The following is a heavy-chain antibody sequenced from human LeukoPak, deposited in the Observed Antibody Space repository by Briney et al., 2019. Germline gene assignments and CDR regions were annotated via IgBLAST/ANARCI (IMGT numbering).Heavy chain of an antibody. V-gene: IGHV3-23*01. D-gene: IGHD3-22*01. Sequence: GGSLTLSCAASGFTFSSYAMSWVRQAPGKGLEWVSGISGSGDNTYYGDSVKGRFTLSRDNSKNTLYVQVNSLGTEDTAAYYCAKGSYYDSSGSFYFDYWGQGTLVTVSS. CDR3: AKGSYYDSSGSFYFDY. CDR2: ISGSGDNT. CDR1: GFTFSSYA. J-gene: IGHJ4*02.